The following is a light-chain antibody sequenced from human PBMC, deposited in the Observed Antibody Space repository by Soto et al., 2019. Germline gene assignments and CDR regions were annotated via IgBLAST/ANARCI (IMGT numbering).Light chain of an antibody. V-gene: IGLV1-47*01. J-gene: IGLJ2*01. CDR2: RNS. CDR3: ATWDDRLSGVV. CDR1: NSNIGSNY. Sequence: QSVLTQSPSASGTPGQRVTISCSGINSNIGSNYVHWYQQFPRTTPKVLIYRNSQRPSGVPDRFSGSKSGISASLAISGLRFEDEADYFCATWDDRLSGVVFGGGTKVTVL.